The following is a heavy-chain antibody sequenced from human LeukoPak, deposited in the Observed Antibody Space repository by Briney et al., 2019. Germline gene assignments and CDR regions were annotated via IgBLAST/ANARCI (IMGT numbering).Heavy chain of an antibody. CDR1: AYTFTGYY. Sequence: ASVKVSCKASAYTFTGYYLHWVRQAPGQGPEWVGWIDPNNGDTEYAQEFQGRVTMTRVRSISTAYMELSRLTSGDTAVYYCARRSRNGLDAFDIWGQGTMVTVSS. CDR2: IDPNNGDT. V-gene: IGHV1-2*02. D-gene: IGHD2-8*01. CDR3: ARRSRNGLDAFDI. J-gene: IGHJ3*02.